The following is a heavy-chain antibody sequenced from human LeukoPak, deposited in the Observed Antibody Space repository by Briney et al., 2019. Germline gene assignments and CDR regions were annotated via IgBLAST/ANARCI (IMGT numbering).Heavy chain of an antibody. CDR1: GFTFSSYG. V-gene: IGHV3-33*01. CDR2: IWYDGSNK. D-gene: IGHD5-24*01. J-gene: IGHJ4*02. CDR3: AREKGEMATIEGWSN. Sequence: PGGSLRLSCAASGFTFSSYGMHWVRQAPGKGLEWVAVIWYDGSNKYYADSVKGRFTISRDNSKNTLYLQMNSLRAEDTAVYYCAREKGEMATIEGWSNWGQGTLVTVSS.